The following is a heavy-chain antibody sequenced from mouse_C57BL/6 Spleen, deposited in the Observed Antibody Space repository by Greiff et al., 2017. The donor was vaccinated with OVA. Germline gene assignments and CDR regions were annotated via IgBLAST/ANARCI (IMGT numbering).Heavy chain of an antibody. CDR1: GYAFSTYW. CDR3: ARDYGSRFDY. V-gene: IGHV1-80*01. J-gene: IGHJ2*01. D-gene: IGHD1-1*01. Sequence: VQVVESGAELVKPGASVKISCKASGYAFSTYWMNWVKQRPGKGLEWIGQIYPGDGDTNYNGKFKGKATLTADKSSSTAYMQLSSLTSEDSAVYFCARDYGSRFDYWGQGTTLTVSS. CDR2: IYPGDGDT.